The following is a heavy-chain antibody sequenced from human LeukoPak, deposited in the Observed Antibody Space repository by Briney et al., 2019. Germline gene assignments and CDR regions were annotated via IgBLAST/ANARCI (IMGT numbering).Heavy chain of an antibody. J-gene: IGHJ4*02. CDR1: GGSISSSNW. V-gene: IGHV4-4*02. CDR2: IYHSGST. D-gene: IGHD3-22*01. Sequence: ASETLSLTCAVSGGSISSSNWWSWVRQPPGKGLEWIGEIYHSGSTSYNPSLKSRVTISVDKSKNQFSLKLSSVTAADTAVYYCARGGSSGYSYFDYWGQGTLVTVSS. CDR3: ARGGSSGYSYFDY.